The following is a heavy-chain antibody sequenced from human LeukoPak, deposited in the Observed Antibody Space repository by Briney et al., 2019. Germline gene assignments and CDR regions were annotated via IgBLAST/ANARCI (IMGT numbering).Heavy chain of an antibody. Sequence: GGSLRLSCAASGFTFSRYWMSWVRQALGKGLEWVANIKHDGSEKYYVDSVKGRFTISRDNAKNSLYLQMNSLRAEDTALYYCAKDMVLGWSRDWGAFDIWGQGTMVTVSS. V-gene: IGHV3-7*03. CDR1: GFTFSRYW. CDR2: IKHDGSEK. J-gene: IGHJ3*02. D-gene: IGHD2-8*01. CDR3: AKDMVLGWSRDWGAFDI.